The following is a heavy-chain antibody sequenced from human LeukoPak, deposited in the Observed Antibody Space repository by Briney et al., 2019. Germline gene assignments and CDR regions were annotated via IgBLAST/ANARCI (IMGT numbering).Heavy chain of an antibody. V-gene: IGHV4-59*01. Sequence: SETLSLTCTVSGGSISSYYWSWIRQPPGKGLEWIGYTYYSGSTNYNPPLKSRVTISVDTSKNQFSLKLNSVTAADTAVYYCAGGGDSGGYYYPMFDYWGQGTLVTVSS. CDR1: GGSISSYY. J-gene: IGHJ4*02. CDR3: AGGGDSGGYYYPMFDY. D-gene: IGHD3-22*01. CDR2: TYYSGST.